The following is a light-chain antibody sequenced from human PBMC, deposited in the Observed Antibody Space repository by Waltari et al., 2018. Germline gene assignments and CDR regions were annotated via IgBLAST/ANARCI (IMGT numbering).Light chain of an antibody. Sequence: DIQMTQSPSSLSASVGDRVPITCRASQSISTYLNWYQQKPGKAPKLLIFAASSLQSGVPSRFRGSASGRDFTLIISSLQPEDFATYYCQQTYSHFRTFGQGTKVEIK. CDR1: QSISTY. J-gene: IGKJ1*01. CDR2: AAS. V-gene: IGKV1-39*01. CDR3: QQTYSHFRT.